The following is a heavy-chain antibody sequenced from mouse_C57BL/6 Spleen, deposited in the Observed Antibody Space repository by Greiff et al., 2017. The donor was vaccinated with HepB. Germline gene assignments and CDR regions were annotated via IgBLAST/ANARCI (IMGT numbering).Heavy chain of an antibody. CDR3: TRPYYGGRRSWFAY. J-gene: IGHJ3*01. V-gene: IGHV1-15*01. CDR2: IDPETGGT. Sequence: QVQLKQSGAELVRPGASVTLSCKASGYTFTDYEMHWVKQKPVHGLEWIGAIDPETGGTAYNQKFKGKAILTADKSSSTAYMELRSLTSEDSAVYYCTRPYYGGRRSWFAYWGQGTLVTVSA. D-gene: IGHD1-1*01. CDR1: GYTFTDYE.